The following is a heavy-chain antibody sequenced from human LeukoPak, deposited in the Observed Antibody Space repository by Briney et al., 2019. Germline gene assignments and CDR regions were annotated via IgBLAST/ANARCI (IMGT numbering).Heavy chain of an antibody. D-gene: IGHD3-22*01. Sequence: SETLSLTCGVYGESFSGDFWTWLRQAPGKGLEWIGEINHCGRTNYSPSLTGRVTISLDTSMNQFSLQLRSVTAADTALYYCARGQYDSGGYHYGIRAFYFDYWGQGILVTVSS. CDR2: INHCGRT. CDR3: ARGQYDSGGYHYGIRAFYFDY. J-gene: IGHJ4*02. CDR1: GESFSGDF. V-gene: IGHV4-34*01.